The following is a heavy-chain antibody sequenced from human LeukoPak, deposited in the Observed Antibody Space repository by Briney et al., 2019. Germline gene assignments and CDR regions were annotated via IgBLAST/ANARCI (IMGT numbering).Heavy chain of an antibody. J-gene: IGHJ5*02. D-gene: IGHD3-10*01. CDR3: ARHYGP. Sequence: GSLRLSCAASGFTFSSYAMSWIRQPPGKGLEWIGSICDSGSTYYNPSLKSRVTISVDTSKNQFSLKLNSVTAADTAVYYCARHYGPWGQGTLVTVSS. CDR1: GFTFSSYA. CDR2: ICDSGST. V-gene: IGHV4-39*01.